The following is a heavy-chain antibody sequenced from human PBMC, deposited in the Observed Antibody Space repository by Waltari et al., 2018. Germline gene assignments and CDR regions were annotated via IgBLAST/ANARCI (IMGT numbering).Heavy chain of an antibody. V-gene: IGHV3-23*01. J-gene: IGHJ4*02. Sequence: ELQLFESGGGLVQRGGSLRLSCAGSGFTFSSYAMRLVCQAPGKGREWVSGIRGSGGRNYSADAEDGLIIISENNNKTPLYLKMSRLGAEDAVVYYAGGDRGIVATGFDYWGQGTLVTVSS. CDR2: IRGSGGRN. D-gene: IGHD5-12*01. CDR3: GGDRGIVATGFDY. CDR1: GFTFSSYA.